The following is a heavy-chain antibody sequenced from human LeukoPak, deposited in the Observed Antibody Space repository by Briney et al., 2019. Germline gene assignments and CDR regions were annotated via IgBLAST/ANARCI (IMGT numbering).Heavy chain of an antibody. D-gene: IGHD2-15*01. CDR1: GGSISSYY. CDR2: IYYSGST. J-gene: IGHJ6*02. V-gene: IGHV4-59*01. CDR3: ARTGCSGGSCYRYYYYGMDV. Sequence: SETLSLTCTVSGGSISSYYWSWIRQPPGKGLEWIGYIYYSGSTNYNPSLKSRVTISVGTSKNQFSLKLSSVTAADTAVYYCARTGCSGGSCYRYYYYGMDVWGQGTTVTVSS.